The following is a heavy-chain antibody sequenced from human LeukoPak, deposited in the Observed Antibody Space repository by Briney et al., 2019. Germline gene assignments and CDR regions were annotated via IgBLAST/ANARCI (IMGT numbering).Heavy chain of an antibody. CDR3: ARTPGVPPPRKTRYWYFDL. Sequence: EASVKVSCKASGYTFTSYGISWVRQATGQGLEWMGWMNPNSGNTGYAQKFQGRVTMTRNTSISTAYMELSSLRSEDTAVYYCARTPGVPPPRKTRYWYFDLWGRGTLVTVSS. CDR2: MNPNSGNT. D-gene: IGHD3-10*01. J-gene: IGHJ2*01. V-gene: IGHV1-8*02. CDR1: GYTFTSYG.